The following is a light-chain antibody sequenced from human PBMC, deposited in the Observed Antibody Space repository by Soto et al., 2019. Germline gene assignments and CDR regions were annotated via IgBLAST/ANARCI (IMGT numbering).Light chain of an antibody. CDR1: SSNIGSHV. CDR3: AVWDDSLNGWV. CDR2: NNN. Sequence: QSVLTQPPSASGTHGQRVTISCSGRSSNIGSHVVYCYHQLPGTAPKLLIYNNNQRPSGVPDRFSGSKSGTSASLAISGLQSEDEADYYCAVWDDSLNGWVFGGGPKLTVL. V-gene: IGLV1-44*01. J-gene: IGLJ3*02.